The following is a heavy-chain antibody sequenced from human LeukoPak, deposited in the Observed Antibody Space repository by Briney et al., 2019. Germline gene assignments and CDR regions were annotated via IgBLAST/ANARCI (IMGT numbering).Heavy chain of an antibody. D-gene: IGHD6-19*01. Sequence: GGSLRLSCAASGFTFSRYWMSWVRQAPGKGLEWVANIKADGSEKHYVDSVKGRFTISRDNAKNSLYLQMNSLRAEDTAVYYCVAGSGWRFDYWGQGTLVTVSS. V-gene: IGHV3-7*01. CDR2: IKADGSEK. J-gene: IGHJ4*02. CDR1: GFTFSRYW. CDR3: VAGSGWRFDY.